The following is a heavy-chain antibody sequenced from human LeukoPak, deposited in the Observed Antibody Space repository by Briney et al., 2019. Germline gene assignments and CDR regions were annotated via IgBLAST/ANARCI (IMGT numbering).Heavy chain of an antibody. V-gene: IGHV3-74*01. J-gene: IGHJ4*02. CDR3: VRDLAAAGTWFDY. CDR1: AFTFVNYW. D-gene: IGHD6-13*01. Sequence: GRSLTLAWTAAAFTFVNYWIHWVRHPPGEGMVWVARINNDGGDTIYADSVRGRFTIPRDNAKNTLYLQMNSLRPEDSAVYYCVRDLAAAGTWFDYWGQGTLVSVSP. CDR2: INNDGGDT.